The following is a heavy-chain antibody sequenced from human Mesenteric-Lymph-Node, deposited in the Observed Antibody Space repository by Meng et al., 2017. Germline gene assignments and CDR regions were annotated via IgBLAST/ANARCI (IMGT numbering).Heavy chain of an antibody. D-gene: IGHD5-24*01. Sequence: QLQWSGPGLVKPSGTLSLTGVVSGGSISSSYWWTWVRQSPGKGLEWIGEMYHSGTTNYNPSLKSRVTISMGKSNNQLSLKLNSVTAADTAVYYCATQESRDGHNPYWGQGTLVTVSS. V-gene: IGHV4-4*02. CDR3: ATQESRDGHNPY. J-gene: IGHJ4*02. CDR2: MYHSGTT. CDR1: GGSISSSYW.